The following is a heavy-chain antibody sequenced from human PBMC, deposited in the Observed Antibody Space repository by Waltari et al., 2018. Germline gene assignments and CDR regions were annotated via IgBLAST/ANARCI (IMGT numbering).Heavy chain of an antibody. CDR1: GGPISSSSYY. CDR3: ARENKAAAVRY. CDR2: IYYSGST. J-gene: IGHJ4*02. V-gene: IGHV4-39*07. Sequence: QLQLQESGPGLVKPSETLSITCTVSGGPISSSSYYWGWIRQPPGKGLEWIGSIYYSGSTYYNPSLKSRVTISVDTSKNQFSLKLSSVTAADTAVYYCARENKAAAVRYWGQGTLVTVSS. D-gene: IGHD6-13*01.